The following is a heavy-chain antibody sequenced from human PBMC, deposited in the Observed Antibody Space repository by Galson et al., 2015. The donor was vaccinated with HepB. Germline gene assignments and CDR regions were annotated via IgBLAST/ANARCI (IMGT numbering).Heavy chain of an antibody. CDR1: GFTFSSYG. V-gene: IGHV3-30*03. Sequence: SLRLSCAASGFTFSSYGMHWVRQAPGKGLEWVAVISYDGSSKYYADSVKGRFTISRDSSKNTLYLQMDSLRGEDTAVYYCARARVGNGYNFGYWGQGTLVTVSS. J-gene: IGHJ4*02. CDR2: ISYDGSSK. CDR3: ARARVGNGYNFGY. D-gene: IGHD5-24*01.